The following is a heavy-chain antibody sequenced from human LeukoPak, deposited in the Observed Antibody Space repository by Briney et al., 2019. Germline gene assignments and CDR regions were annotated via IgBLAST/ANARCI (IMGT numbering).Heavy chain of an antibody. CDR3: ARESYYYGSWSGFYYYMDV. CDR1: GFSFNSDN. J-gene: IGHJ6*03. CDR2: IKEDGSET. V-gene: IGHV3-7*03. D-gene: IGHD3-10*01. Sequence: PGGSLRLSCAASGFSFNSDNMNWVRQAPGKGLEWVANIKEDGSETFHVGSVRGRFTISRDNSKDSLYLQMNSLRAEDTAVYYCARESYYYGSWSGFYYYMDVWGKGTTVTISS.